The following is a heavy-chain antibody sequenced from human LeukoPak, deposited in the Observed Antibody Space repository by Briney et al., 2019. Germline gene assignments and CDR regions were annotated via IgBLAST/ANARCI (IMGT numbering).Heavy chain of an antibody. CDR2: INPSGGST. J-gene: IGHJ6*02. CDR3: ARVQLRGYSYGSWFYYGMDV. D-gene: IGHD5-18*01. V-gene: IGHV1-46*01. CDR1: GYTFTSYY. Sequence: ASVKVSCKASGYTFTSYYMHWVRQAPGQGPEWMGIINPSGGSTSYAQKFQGRVTITADESTSTAYMELSSLRSEDTAVYYCARVQLRGYSYGSWFYYGMDVWGQGTTVTVSS.